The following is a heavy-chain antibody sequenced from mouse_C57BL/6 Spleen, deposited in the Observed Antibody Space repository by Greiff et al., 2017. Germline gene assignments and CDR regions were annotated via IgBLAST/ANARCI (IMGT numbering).Heavy chain of an antibody. Sequence: VQLQQSGAELVKPGASVKLSCKASGYTFTEYTINWVKQRSGQGLEWIGWFYPGSGSIKYNEKFKDKATLTADTSSSTVYMELSRLRSEDSAVYFCARHETERWDEDGYAMDYWGQGTSVTVSS. J-gene: IGHJ4*01. D-gene: IGHD4-1*01. CDR3: ARHETERWDEDGYAMDY. CDR1: GYTFTEYT. V-gene: IGHV1-62-2*01. CDR2: FYPGSGSI.